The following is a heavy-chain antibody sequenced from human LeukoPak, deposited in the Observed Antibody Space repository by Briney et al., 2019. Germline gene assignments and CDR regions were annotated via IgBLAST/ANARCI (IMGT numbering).Heavy chain of an antibody. CDR3: ARDGTPIHSSGWVYMDV. V-gene: IGHV3-30*03. J-gene: IGHJ6*04. CDR1: GFTVSSTY. D-gene: IGHD6-25*01. Sequence: GGSLRLSCEVSGFTVSSTYMTWVRQAPGKGLEWVAVISYDGSNKYYADSVEGRFTISRDNAKNSLYLQMNSLRAEDTAVYYCARDGTPIHSSGWVYMDVWGKGTTVTISS. CDR2: ISYDGSNK.